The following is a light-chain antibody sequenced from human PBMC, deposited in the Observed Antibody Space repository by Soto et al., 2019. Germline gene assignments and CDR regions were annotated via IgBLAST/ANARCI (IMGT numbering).Light chain of an antibody. V-gene: IGLV1-47*02. Sequence: QSVLTQPPSASGTPGQRVTISCSGSSSNIGSNYVYWYQQFPGTAPRLLIYNNNQRPSGVPDRFSGSKSGTSASLAISALRSEYDADYYCVSWDDSLSGVVFGGGTQLNVL. CDR3: VSWDDSLSGVV. CDR1: SSNIGSNY. CDR2: NNN. J-gene: IGLJ2*01.